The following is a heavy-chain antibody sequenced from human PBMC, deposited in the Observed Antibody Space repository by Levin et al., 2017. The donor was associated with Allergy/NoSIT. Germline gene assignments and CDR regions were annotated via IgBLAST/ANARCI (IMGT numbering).Heavy chain of an antibody. V-gene: IGHV3-23*01. Sequence: GESLKISCAASGFTFSSYAMSWVRQAPGKGLEWVSAISGSGGSTYYADSVKGRFTISRDNSKNTLYLQMNSLRAEDTAVYYCAKFPSYSYGDGYFDYWGQGTLVTVSS. CDR3: AKFPSYSYGDGYFDY. D-gene: IGHD5-18*01. CDR1: GFTFSSYA. CDR2: ISGSGGST. J-gene: IGHJ4*02.